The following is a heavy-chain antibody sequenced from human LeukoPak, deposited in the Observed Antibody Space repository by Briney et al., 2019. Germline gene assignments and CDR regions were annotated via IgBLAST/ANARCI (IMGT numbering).Heavy chain of an antibody. D-gene: IGHD3-3*01. Sequence: ASVKVSCKASGYTFTSYGISWVRQAPGQGLEWMGWISAYNGNTNYAQKLQGRVTMTTDTSTSTAYMELRSLRSDDTAVYYCARSGDDDFWSGYWRGNAFDIWGQGTMVTVSS. CDR3: ARSGDDDFWSGYWRGNAFDI. V-gene: IGHV1-18*01. CDR1: GYTFTSYG. CDR2: ISAYNGNT. J-gene: IGHJ3*02.